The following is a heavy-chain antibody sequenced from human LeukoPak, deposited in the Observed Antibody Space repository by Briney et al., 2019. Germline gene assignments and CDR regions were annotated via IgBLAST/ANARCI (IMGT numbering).Heavy chain of an antibody. J-gene: IGHJ4*02. CDR2: INPNSGGA. V-gene: IGHV1-2*06. CDR1: GFTFTDYY. CDR3: ARVSEPGRFSGGSCSFDY. D-gene: IGHD2-15*01. Sequence: ASVKVSCKTSGFTFTDYYIHWMRQAPGQGLEWMGRINPNSGGANYAQKFQGRVTMTRDTSISTAYMELSRLRSDDTAVYYCARVSEPGRFSGGSCSFDYWGQGTLVTVSS.